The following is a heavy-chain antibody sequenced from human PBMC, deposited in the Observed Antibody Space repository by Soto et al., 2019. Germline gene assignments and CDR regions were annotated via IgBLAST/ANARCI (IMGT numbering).Heavy chain of an antibody. J-gene: IGHJ6*02. CDR1: GDSISSTNNY. CDR3: ARTVCSSASCYGYYYYGLGV. CDR2: IYYSGST. V-gene: IGHV4-31*03. D-gene: IGHD2-2*01. Sequence: SETLSLTCTVSGDSISSTNNYWSWIRQHPGKGLEWIGYIYYSGSTYYNPSLKSRPAISVDTSKNQFSLKLSSVTAADTAVYYCARTVCSSASCYGYYYYGLGVWGQGTTVTVSS.